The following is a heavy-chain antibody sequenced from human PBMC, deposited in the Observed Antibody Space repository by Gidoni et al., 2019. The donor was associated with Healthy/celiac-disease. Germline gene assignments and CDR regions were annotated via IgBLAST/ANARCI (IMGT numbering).Heavy chain of an antibody. J-gene: IGHJ4*02. CDR2: ISGRGGSI. Sequence: VHLLASGGGLVQPGGSLRLSCAASGFTFRSYAMSWVRPAPGKGREWVSVISGRGGSIYYADSVKGRFTISRDNSKNTLYLQMNSLRAEDTAVYYCAKDGAAAEDYWGQGTLVTVSS. V-gene: IGHV3-23*01. D-gene: IGHD6-13*01. CDR1: GFTFRSYA. CDR3: AKDGAAAEDY.